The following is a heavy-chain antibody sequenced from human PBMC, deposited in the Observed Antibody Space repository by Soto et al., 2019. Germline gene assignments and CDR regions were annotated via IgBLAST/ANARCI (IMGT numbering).Heavy chain of an antibody. CDR2: ISGSGGST. Sequence: PGGSLRLSCAASGFTFSSYAMSWVRQAPGKGLEWVSAISGSGGSTYYADSVKGRFTISRDNSKNTLYLQMNSLRAEDTAVYYCAKDSLNWNYRVRACSTRSNPWTQRTLVTVSS. V-gene: IGHV3-23*01. J-gene: IGHJ5*02. D-gene: IGHD1-7*01. CDR1: GFTFSSYA. CDR3: AKDSLNWNYRVRACSTRSNP.